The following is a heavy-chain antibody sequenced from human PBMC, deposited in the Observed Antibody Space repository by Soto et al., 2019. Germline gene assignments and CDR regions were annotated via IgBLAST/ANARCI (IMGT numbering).Heavy chain of an antibody. CDR1: GGSFSGYY. D-gene: IGHD3-16*01. CDR2: SGHGGGT. V-gene: IGHV4-34*01. CDR3: ARHGGYYFDY. J-gene: IGHJ4*02. Sequence: QVQLQQWGAGLLKPSETLSVTCAVYGGSFSGYYWSWIRQPPGKGLEWIGESGHGGGTIYNPSLETRVPISEDSSNNQFSLKVNSVTAADTAVYYCARHGGYYFDYWGQGAPVTVSS.